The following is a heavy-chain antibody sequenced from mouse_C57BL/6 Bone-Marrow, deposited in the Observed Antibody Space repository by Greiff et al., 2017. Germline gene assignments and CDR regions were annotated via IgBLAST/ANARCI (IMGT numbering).Heavy chain of an antibody. V-gene: IGHV5-6*01. CDR3: ARCRYYDPPCDY. CDR1: GFTFSSYG. D-gene: IGHD2-4*01. Sequence: EVKLQESGGDLVKPGGSLTLSCAASGFTFSSYGMSWVRPTPDTRLEWVASISSGGSYTSYPDTVQGRFTLSRHNAKNPLSLQMSSLKSEDTAMXYCARCRYYDPPCDYWGQGTTLTVSS. CDR2: ISSGGSYT. J-gene: IGHJ2*01.